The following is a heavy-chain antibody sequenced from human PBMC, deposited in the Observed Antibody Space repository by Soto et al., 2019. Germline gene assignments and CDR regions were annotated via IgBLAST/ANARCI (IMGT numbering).Heavy chain of an antibody. CDR3: AVAVAGSRLVEDFDY. D-gene: IGHD6-19*01. CDR2: IIPMFGTP. V-gene: IGHV1-69*06. J-gene: IGHJ4*02. Sequence: VQVVQSGAEVKEPGSSVKVSCQTPGSSFNKYALNWVRQAPGQGLEWMGGIIPMFGTPKYEQKFQHRVIITPDRSTSKAYMEMTSLTSDDTAVYYCAVAVAGSRLVEDFDYWGQGSLVTVSS. CDR1: GSSFNKYA.